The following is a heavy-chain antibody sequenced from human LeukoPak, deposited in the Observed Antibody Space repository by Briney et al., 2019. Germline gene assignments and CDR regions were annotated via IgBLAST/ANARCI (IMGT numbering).Heavy chain of an antibody. CDR3: ARDCIAVAGTRGNWFDP. D-gene: IGHD6-19*01. V-gene: IGHV3-7*01. CDR2: IKQDGSEK. J-gene: IGHJ5*02. Sequence: GGSLRLSCAASGFTFSSYWMSWVRQAPGKGLEWVAHIKQDGSEKYYVDSVKGRFTISRDNAKKSLYLQMNSLRAEDTAVYYCARDCIAVAGTRGNWFDPWGQGTLVTVSS. CDR1: GFTFSSYW.